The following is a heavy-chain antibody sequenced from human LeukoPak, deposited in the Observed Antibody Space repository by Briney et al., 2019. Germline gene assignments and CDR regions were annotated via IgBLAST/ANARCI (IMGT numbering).Heavy chain of an antibody. CDR2: ISRSGGST. D-gene: IGHD2-15*01. V-gene: IGHV3-23*01. CDR1: GLTFSSYA. CDR3: AKAPIVVVVAATPDY. Sequence: GGSLRLSCAASGLTFSSYAMSWVRQAPGKGLEWVSAISRSGGSTYYADSVKGRFTISRDNSKNTLYLQMNSWRAEDTAVYYCAKAPIVVVVAATPDYWGQGTLVSVSS. J-gene: IGHJ4*02.